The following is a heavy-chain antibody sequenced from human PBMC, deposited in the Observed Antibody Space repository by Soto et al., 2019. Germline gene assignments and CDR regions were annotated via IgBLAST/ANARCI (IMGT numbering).Heavy chain of an antibody. D-gene: IGHD5-12*01. Sequence: EVPLVESGGGLVKPGGSLRLSCAASGFTFSSYGMNWVRQAPGKGLEWVSSISSSSNYIYYADSLKGRFTISRDNSKNSLYLQMNSLRAEDTAVYYGARDAEVDGYLAWGQGTLVTVSS. V-gene: IGHV3-21*01. CDR1: GFTFSSYG. J-gene: IGHJ4*02. CDR2: ISSSSNYI. CDR3: ARDAEVDGYLA.